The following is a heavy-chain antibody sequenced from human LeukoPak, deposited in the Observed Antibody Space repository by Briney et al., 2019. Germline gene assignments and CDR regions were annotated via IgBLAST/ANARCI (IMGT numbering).Heavy chain of an antibody. CDR1: GDSISRDF. V-gene: IGHV4-59*01. J-gene: IGHJ4*02. D-gene: IGHD5-24*01. CDR3: ARREEEMASPGFDY. CDR2: IYDSGST. Sequence: SETLSLTCTVSGDSISRDFWSWIRQPPGKGLEWIGYIYDSGSTNYNPSLKSRVTMSIDTSKNQFSLRLTSVTAADTAVYYCARREEEMASPGFDYWGQGTLVTVSS.